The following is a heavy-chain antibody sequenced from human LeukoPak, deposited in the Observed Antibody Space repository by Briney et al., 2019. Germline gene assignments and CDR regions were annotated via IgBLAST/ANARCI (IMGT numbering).Heavy chain of an antibody. CDR3: ARDSGYSYGRGYFDY. CDR1: GFTFSSYA. Sequence: GGSLRLSCAASGFTFSSYAMHWVRQAPGKGLEWVAVISYDGSNKYYADSVKGRFTISRDNSKNTLYLQMNSPRAEDTAVYYCARDSGYSYGRGYFDYWGQGTLVTVSS. D-gene: IGHD5-18*01. CDR2: ISYDGSNK. J-gene: IGHJ4*02. V-gene: IGHV3-30*04.